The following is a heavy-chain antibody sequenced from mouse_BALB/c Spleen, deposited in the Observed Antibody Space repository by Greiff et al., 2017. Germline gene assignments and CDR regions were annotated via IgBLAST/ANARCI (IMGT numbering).Heavy chain of an antibody. Sequence: EVQRVESGGGLVQPGGSRKLSCAASGFTFSSFGMHWVRQAPEKGLEWVAYISSGSSTIYYADTVKGRFTISRDNPKNTLFLQMTSLRSEDTAMYYCARGYYDYGNYFDYWGQGTTLTVSS. J-gene: IGHJ2*01. V-gene: IGHV5-17*02. CDR1: GFTFSSFG. CDR3: ARGYYDYGNYFDY. D-gene: IGHD2-4*01. CDR2: ISSGSSTI.